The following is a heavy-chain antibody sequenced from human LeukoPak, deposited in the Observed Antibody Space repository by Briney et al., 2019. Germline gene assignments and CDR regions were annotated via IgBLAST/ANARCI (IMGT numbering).Heavy chain of an antibody. Sequence: GASVKVSCKASGYRFTRYSISWVRQAPGQGLEWMGWISAYNGNTKYAQKLQGRVTMTTDTSTNTAYMEVRSLRSDDTAVYYCARGGPSVFYCSGGTCYSPFDYWGQGTLVTVSS. V-gene: IGHV1-18*01. CDR2: ISAYNGNT. D-gene: IGHD2-15*01. J-gene: IGHJ4*02. CDR1: GYRFTRYS. CDR3: ARGGPSVFYCSGGTCYSPFDY.